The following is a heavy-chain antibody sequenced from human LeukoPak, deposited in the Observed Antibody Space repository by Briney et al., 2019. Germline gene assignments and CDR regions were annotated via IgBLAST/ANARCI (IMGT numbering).Heavy chain of an antibody. CDR2: FSGSSSST. V-gene: IGHV3-23*01. CDR1: GFTFSNYA. D-gene: IGHD5-18*01. J-gene: IGHJ6*02. CDR3: AKGEVDTAMVTLNYYYYGMDV. Sequence: PGGSLRLSCAASGFTFSNYAMNWVRQAPGKGLEWVSAFSGSSSSTYYADSVKGRFTISRDNSKNTLYLQMNSLRAEDTAVYYCAKGEVDTAMVTLNYYYYGMDVWGQGTTVTVSS.